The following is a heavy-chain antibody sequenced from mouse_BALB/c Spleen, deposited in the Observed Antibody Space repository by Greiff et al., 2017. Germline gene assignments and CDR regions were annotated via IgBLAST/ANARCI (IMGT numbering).Heavy chain of an antibody. V-gene: IGHV5-17*02. Sequence: EVKLMESGGGLVQPGGSRKLSCAASGFTFSSFGMHWVRQAPEKGLEWVAYISSGSSTIYYADTVKGRFTISRDNPKNTLFLQMTSLRSEDTAMYYCARGGLTLYAMDYWGQGTSVTVSS. CDR1: GFTFSSFG. CDR3: ARGGLTLYAMDY. CDR2: ISSGSSTI. J-gene: IGHJ4*01.